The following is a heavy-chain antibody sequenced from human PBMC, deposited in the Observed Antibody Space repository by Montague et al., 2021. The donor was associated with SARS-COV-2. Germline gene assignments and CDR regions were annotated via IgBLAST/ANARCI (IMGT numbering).Heavy chain of an antibody. CDR1: GFIFGDYW. J-gene: IGHJ4*02. CDR2: IKLDGSET. CDR3: GFNSVAGAGDS. V-gene: IGHV3-7*01. D-gene: IGHD6-13*01. Sequence: SLRLSCAASGFIFGDYWMSWVRQAPGKGLEWVANIKLDGSETYYADSVKGRFSISRDNTKNSLYLQLNSLRADDTAVYYCGFNSVAGAGDSLGQGTLVTVSS.